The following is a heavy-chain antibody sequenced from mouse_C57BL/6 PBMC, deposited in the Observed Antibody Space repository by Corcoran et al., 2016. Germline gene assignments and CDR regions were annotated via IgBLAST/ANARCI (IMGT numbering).Heavy chain of an antibody. CDR2: IYWDDDK. Sequence: QVTLKESGPGILQSSQTLSLTCSFSGFSLSTSGMGVSWIRQPSGKGLEWLAHIYWDDDKRYNPSLKSRLTISKDTSRNQVFLKITSVDTADTATYYCARRGYGSSYYFDYWGQGTTLTVSS. J-gene: IGHJ2*01. CDR1: GFSLSTSGMG. D-gene: IGHD1-1*01. CDR3: ARRGYGSSYYFDY. V-gene: IGHV8-12*01.